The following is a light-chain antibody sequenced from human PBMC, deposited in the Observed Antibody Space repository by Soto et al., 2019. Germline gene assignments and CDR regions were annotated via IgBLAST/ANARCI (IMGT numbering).Light chain of an antibody. CDR3: QQYYSTLPT. V-gene: IGKV4-1*01. CDR2: WAS. J-gene: IGKJ3*01. Sequence: DIVMTQSPDSLAVSLGERATINCKSSQSVLYSSNNKNYLAWYQQKPGQPPKLLIYWASTRESGVPDRFSGSGSGTDFTLTISSLQAEDVAVYYCQQYYSTLPTFGPGPKVDIK. CDR1: QSVLYSSNNKNY.